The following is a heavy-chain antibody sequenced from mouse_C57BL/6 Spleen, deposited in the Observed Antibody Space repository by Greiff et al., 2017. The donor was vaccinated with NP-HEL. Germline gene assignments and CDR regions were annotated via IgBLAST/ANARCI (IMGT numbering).Heavy chain of an antibody. CDR2: IDPSDSET. CDR3: AIHYGSSYAYFDY. CDR1: GYTFTSYW. J-gene: IGHJ2*01. D-gene: IGHD1-1*01. Sequence: QVQLQQPGAELVRPGSSVKLSCKASGYTFTSYWMHWVKQRPIQGLEWIGNIDPSDSETYYNQKFKDKAILTVDKSSSTAYMQLSSLTSEGSAVYYCAIHYGSSYAYFDYWGQGTTLTVSS. V-gene: IGHV1-52*01.